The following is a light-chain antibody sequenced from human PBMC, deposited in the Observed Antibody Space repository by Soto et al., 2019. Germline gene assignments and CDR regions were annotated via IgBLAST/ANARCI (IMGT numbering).Light chain of an antibody. J-gene: IGKJ4*01. CDR2: GAS. Sequence: IVMTQSPATLSVSPGERATISCRASQSVSTTLAWYQQKPGQAPRLLIYGASTRATGIPARFSGSGSGTEFTLTISSLQSEDFAVYYYQQCDNRPLTFGGGTKVEMK. CDR3: QQCDNRPLT. CDR1: QSVSTT. V-gene: IGKV3D-15*01.